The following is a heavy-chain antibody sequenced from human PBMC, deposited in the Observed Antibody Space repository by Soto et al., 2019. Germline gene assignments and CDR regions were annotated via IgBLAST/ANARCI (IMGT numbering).Heavy chain of an antibody. J-gene: IGHJ4*02. CDR3: AKHHPFQPGDLGAAFNY. Sequence: QVQLVESGGGVVQPGRSLRLSCVASGFTFSSYTMQWVRQAPGRGLEWVAVISNDGSKTHFADSVKGRFSISRDNSKNTLHLQLDSLRAEDTAVYHCAKHHPFQPGDLGAAFNYWGQGTRVSVSS. CDR1: GFTFSSYT. D-gene: IGHD7-27*01. V-gene: IGHV3-30-3*01. CDR2: ISNDGSKT.